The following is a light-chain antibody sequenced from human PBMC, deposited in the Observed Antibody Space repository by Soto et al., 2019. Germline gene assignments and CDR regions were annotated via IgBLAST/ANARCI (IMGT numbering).Light chain of an antibody. Sequence: EIVMTQSPATLSVSPGERATLSCRASQSVSSSFLAWYQQKPGQAPRLLIYGVSSRATGIPDRFSGSGSGTDFTLTISRLEPEDFAVYYCQQYTGSPWTFGQGTKVDI. V-gene: IGKV3-20*01. CDR2: GVS. CDR1: QSVSSSF. J-gene: IGKJ1*01. CDR3: QQYTGSPWT.